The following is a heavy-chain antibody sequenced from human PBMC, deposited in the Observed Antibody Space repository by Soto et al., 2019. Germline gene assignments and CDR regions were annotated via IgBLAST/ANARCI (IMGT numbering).Heavy chain of an antibody. Sequence: SETLSLTCAVYGGSFSGYYWSWIRQPPGKGLEWIGEINHSGSTNYNPSLKSRVTISVDTSKNQFSLKLNSVTAADTAVYYCARGRWLRSSFDYWGQGTLVTVSS. D-gene: IGHD5-12*01. CDR2: INHSGST. V-gene: IGHV4-34*01. CDR1: GGSFSGYY. J-gene: IGHJ4*02. CDR3: ARGRWLRSSFDY.